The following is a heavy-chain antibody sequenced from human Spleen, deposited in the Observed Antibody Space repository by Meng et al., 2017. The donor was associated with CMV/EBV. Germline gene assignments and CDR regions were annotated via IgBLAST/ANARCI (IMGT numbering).Heavy chain of an antibody. CDR1: GFTFSHYY. CDR3: ARDQARGGIYLGDAFDY. CDR2: ISGSGTTV. J-gene: IGHJ4*02. Sequence: GESLKISCAASGFTFSHYYMTWIRQAPGKGLEWVSYISGSGTTVYYGDSVKGRFTISRDNAKNTVYLQMNSLRAEDTAVYYCARDQARGGIYLGDAFDYWGQGTLVTVSS. V-gene: IGHV3-11*04. D-gene: IGHD1-26*01.